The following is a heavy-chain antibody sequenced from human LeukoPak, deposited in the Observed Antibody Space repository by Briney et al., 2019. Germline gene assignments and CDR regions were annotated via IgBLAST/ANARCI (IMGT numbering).Heavy chain of an antibody. V-gene: IGHV3-7*01. CDR3: ARDVSEENDSSSRIHLDS. CDR1: GFTFTNYW. D-gene: IGHD6-6*01. Sequence: GALPLSSAASGFTFTNYWITWVRPAAGKGREWGANIKKDGREIYYVDSVKGRFTITRDNAKTSVFLQMNSLRAEDAAVYYCARDVSEENDSSSRIHLDSWGQGTLVSVSP. CDR2: IKKDGREI. J-gene: IGHJ4*02.